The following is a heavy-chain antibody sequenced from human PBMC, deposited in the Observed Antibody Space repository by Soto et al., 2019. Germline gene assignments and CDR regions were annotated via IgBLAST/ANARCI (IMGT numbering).Heavy chain of an antibody. CDR3: AHILSFGVVPYFDY. CDR1: GFSLSTRGMD. CDR2: IYWNDGK. J-gene: IGHJ4*02. V-gene: IGHV2-5*01. Sequence: QITLKESGPTLVKPTQTLTLTCTFSGFSLSTRGMDVGWIRQPPGKALEWLALIYWNDGKLYSPSLKSRLTMSKGTSKNQVVLTMTNMDPVDTATYYCAHILSFGVVPYFDYWAQGTLVTVSS. D-gene: IGHD3-10*01.